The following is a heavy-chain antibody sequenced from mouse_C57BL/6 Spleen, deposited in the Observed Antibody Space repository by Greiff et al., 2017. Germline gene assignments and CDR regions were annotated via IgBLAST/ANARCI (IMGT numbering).Heavy chain of an antibody. CDR3: TRVGGYYTLYFEV. J-gene: IGHJ1*03. CDR2: IDPETGGT. D-gene: IGHD2-3*01. V-gene: IGHV1-15*01. Sequence: LQESGAELVRPGASVTLSCKASGYTFTDYEMHWVKQTPVHGLEWIGAIDPETGGTAYNQKFKGKAILTADKSSSTAYMELRSLTSEDSAVYYCTRVGGYYTLYFEVWGTGTTVTVSS. CDR1: GYTFTDYE.